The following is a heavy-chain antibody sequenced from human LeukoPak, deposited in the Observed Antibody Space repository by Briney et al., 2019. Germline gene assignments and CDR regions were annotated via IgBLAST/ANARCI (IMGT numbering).Heavy chain of an antibody. CDR2: IWYDGSNK. CDR3: AKDLREGTTPIDY. Sequence: GRSLRLSCAASGFTFSSYGMHWVRQAPGKGPEWVAVIWYDGSNKYYADSVKGRFTISRDNSKNTLYLQMNSLRAEDTAVYYCAKDLREGTTPIDYWGQGTLVTVSS. D-gene: IGHD4-11*01. V-gene: IGHV3-33*06. J-gene: IGHJ4*02. CDR1: GFTFSSYG.